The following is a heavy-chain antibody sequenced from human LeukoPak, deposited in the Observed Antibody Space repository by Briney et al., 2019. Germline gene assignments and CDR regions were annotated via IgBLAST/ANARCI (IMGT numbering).Heavy chain of an antibody. CDR2: ISSSSSTI. CDR1: GFTFSSYS. CDR3: AGRASGVAGYYYYGMDV. D-gene: IGHD2-15*01. V-gene: IGHV3-48*04. Sequence: GGSLRLSCAASGFTFSSYSMNWVRQAPGKGLEWVSYISSSSSTIYYADSVKGRFTISRDNAKNSLYLQMNSLRAEDTAVYYCAGRASGVAGYYYYGMDVWGQGTTVTVSS. J-gene: IGHJ6*02.